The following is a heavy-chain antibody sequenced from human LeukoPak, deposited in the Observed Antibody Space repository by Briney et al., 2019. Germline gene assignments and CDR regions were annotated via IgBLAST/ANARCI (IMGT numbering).Heavy chain of an antibody. CDR3: TKRVKCGGTWDHFAD. CDR2: ISGSGGST. CDR1: GFTFSTYA. Sequence: GGSLRLSCAASGFTFSTYAMSWVRQAPGQGLEWVSGISGSGGSTYYGDSVKGRFTISRDNSKSTLILQMNSLRVEDTALYYCTKRVKCGGTWDHFADWGQGTLVTVSS. V-gene: IGHV3-23*01. J-gene: IGHJ4*02. D-gene: IGHD1-26*01.